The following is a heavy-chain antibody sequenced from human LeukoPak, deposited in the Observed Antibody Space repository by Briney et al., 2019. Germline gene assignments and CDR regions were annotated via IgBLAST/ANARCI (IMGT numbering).Heavy chain of an antibody. Sequence: GRSLRLSCAASGFTFSSYAMNWVRQAPGKGLEWVSTISASGGSTYYADSVRGRFTISRDNSKNTLYLQMNSLRAEDTAVYYCARDDITMVRGVYDAFDIWGQGTMVTVSS. CDR3: ARDDITMVRGVYDAFDI. J-gene: IGHJ3*02. D-gene: IGHD3-10*01. CDR2: ISASGGST. CDR1: GFTFSSYA. V-gene: IGHV3-23*01.